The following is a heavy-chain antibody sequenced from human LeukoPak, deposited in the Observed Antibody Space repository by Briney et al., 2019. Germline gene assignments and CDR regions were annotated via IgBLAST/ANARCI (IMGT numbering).Heavy chain of an antibody. CDR1: GFSFDDFG. J-gene: IGHJ5*01. Sequence: GGSLRLSCAASGFSFDDFGMSWVRQAPGKGLEWVANINQDGSEKYYLDSVKGRFTIFRDNAKNSLYLQMNSLRAEDTAVYYCARDEGGVYSSSWFDSWGQGTLVTVSS. CDR3: ARDEGGVYSSSWFDS. CDR2: INQDGSEK. V-gene: IGHV3-7*01. D-gene: IGHD6-13*01.